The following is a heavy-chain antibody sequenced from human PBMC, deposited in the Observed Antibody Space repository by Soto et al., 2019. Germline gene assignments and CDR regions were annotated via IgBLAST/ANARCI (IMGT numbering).Heavy chain of an antibody. J-gene: IGHJ5*02. D-gene: IGHD4-17*01. V-gene: IGHV4-34*02. CDR1: GGSFSGNY. Sequence: QVQLQQWGAGLLKPSETLSLTCGVYGGSFSGNYWSWIRQPPGEGLEWIGEIEPSGRTNYSPSLKRRATISADTSKNQFSLKLSSVIAADTAVYYCARGRDGGGASWGQGTLVTVSS. CDR3: ARGRDGGGAS. CDR2: IEPSGRT.